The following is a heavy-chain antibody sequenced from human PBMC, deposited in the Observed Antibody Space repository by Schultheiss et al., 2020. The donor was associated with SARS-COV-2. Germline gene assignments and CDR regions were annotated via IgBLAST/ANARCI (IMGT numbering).Heavy chain of an antibody. J-gene: IGHJ4*02. Sequence: GESLKIPCSASGFIFSSYVIHWVRQAPGKGLEYVSGISSNGGSTYYADSVKGRFTISRDNSKNTLYLQMSSLRAEDTAVYYCVKEQRWLQSLDYWGQGTLVTVSS. CDR2: ISSNGGST. CDR3: VKEQRWLQSLDY. D-gene: IGHD5-24*01. CDR1: GFIFSSYV. V-gene: IGHV3-64D*06.